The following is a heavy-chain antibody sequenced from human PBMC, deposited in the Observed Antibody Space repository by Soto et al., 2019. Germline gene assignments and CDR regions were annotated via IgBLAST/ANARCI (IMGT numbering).Heavy chain of an antibody. V-gene: IGHV5-10-1*01. D-gene: IGHD2-15*01. Sequence: GASLKISCKGSGYSFTSYWISWVRQMPGKGLEWMGRIDPSDSYTNYSPSFQGHVTISADKSISTAYLQWSSLKASDTAMYYCARQLYCSGGSCYNYYYGMDVWGQGTTVTVSS. CDR2: IDPSDSYT. CDR1: GYSFTSYW. CDR3: ARQLYCSGGSCYNYYYGMDV. J-gene: IGHJ6*02.